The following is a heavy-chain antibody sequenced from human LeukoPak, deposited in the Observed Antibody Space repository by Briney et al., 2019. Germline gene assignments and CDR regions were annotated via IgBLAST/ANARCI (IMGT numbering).Heavy chain of an antibody. CDR2: ISSSSSTI. Sequence: LPGGSLRLSCAASGFTFSSYSMNWVRQAPGKGLEWVSYISSSSSTIYYADSVKGRFTIPRDNAKNSLYLQMNSLRAEDTAVYYCARVGSAVAGIFFDYWGQGTLVTVSS. J-gene: IGHJ4*02. CDR1: GFTFSSYS. CDR3: ARVGSAVAGIFFDY. V-gene: IGHV3-48*04. D-gene: IGHD6-19*01.